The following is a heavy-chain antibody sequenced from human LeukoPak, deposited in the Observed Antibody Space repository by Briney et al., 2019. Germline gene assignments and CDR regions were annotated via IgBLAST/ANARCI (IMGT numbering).Heavy chain of an antibody. J-gene: IGHJ4*02. V-gene: IGHV3-30*02. D-gene: IGHD3-10*01. CDR1: GFTFSSYG. CDR3: ASAHRYYYGPGSYLRQDY. Sequence: GGSLRLSCAASGFTFSSYGMHWVRQAPGKGLEWVAFIRYDGSNKYYADSVKGRFTISRDNSKNTLYLQMNSLRAEDTAVYYCASAHRYYYGPGSYLRQDYWGQGTLVTVSS. CDR2: IRYDGSNK.